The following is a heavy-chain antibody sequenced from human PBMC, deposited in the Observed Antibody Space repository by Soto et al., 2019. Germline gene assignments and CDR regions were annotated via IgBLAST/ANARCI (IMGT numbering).Heavy chain of an antibody. D-gene: IGHD3-3*01. CDR3: ARRSSGYDFWSGYSTYFDY. Sequence: ETLSLTCAVYGGSFSGYYWSWIRQPPGKGLEWIGEINHSGSTNYNPSLKSRVTISVDTSKNQFSLKLSSVTAADTAVYYCARRSSGYDFWSGYSTYFDYWGQGTLVTVSS. V-gene: IGHV4-34*01. J-gene: IGHJ4*02. CDR2: INHSGST. CDR1: GGSFSGYY.